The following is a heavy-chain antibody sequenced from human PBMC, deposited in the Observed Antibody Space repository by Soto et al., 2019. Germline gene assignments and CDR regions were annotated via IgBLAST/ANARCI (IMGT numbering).Heavy chain of an antibody. CDR1: GFTVSSNY. CDR2: IYSGGGT. D-gene: IGHD3-10*01. V-gene: IGHV3-66*04. Sequence: EVQLVESGGGLVQPGGSLRLSCAASGFTVSSNYMSWVRQAPGKGLEWVSVIYSGGGTYYADSVKGRFTISRDNSKNTVYLQKNSLRGDAPAVYYCARHYGESRGRDWFDPLGQGPLVTVSS. CDR3: ARHYGESRGRDWFDP. J-gene: IGHJ5*02.